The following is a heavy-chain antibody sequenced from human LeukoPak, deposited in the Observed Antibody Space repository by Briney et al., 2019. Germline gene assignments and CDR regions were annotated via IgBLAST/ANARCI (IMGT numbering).Heavy chain of an antibody. CDR2: IYWNDDK. CDR1: GFSLSTSGVG. V-gene: IGHV2-5*01. Sequence: ESGPTLVNPTQTLTLTCTFSGFSLSTSGVGVGWIRQPPGKALECLALIYWNDDKRYSPSLKSRLSITKDSSKNQVALTMTNMDPVDTATYYCAHYSGSYEYFQHWGQGTLSPSPQ. J-gene: IGHJ1*01. D-gene: IGHD3-10*01. CDR3: AHYSGSYEYFQH.